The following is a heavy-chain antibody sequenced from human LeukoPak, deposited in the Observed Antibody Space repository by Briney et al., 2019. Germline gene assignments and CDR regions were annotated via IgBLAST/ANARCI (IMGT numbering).Heavy chain of an antibody. J-gene: IGHJ4*02. CDR1: GRSISSGGYY. D-gene: IGHD5-12*01. Sequence: AHTLSLTCTLSGRSISSGGYYWSWIRQHPGRGLEWFGYIYYSGSTYYNPSLKSRVTISVDTSKNQFSLKLSSVTAADTAVYYCARGVLLNSGYDYLPHFDYWGQGTLVTVSS. CDR2: IYYSGST. CDR3: ARGVLLNSGYDYLPHFDY. V-gene: IGHV4-31*03.